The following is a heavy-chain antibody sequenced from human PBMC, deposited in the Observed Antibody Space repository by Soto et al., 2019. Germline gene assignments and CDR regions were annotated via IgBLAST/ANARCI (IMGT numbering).Heavy chain of an antibody. CDR3: ARDAPTYTVGATQWFDP. CDR1: GYTFTDSG. D-gene: IGHD1-26*01. J-gene: IGHJ5*02. Sequence: QVHLVQSGAEVKKPGAAVRLSCKASGYTFTDSGISWVRQAPGQGLEWMGWISAYNNDTNYAQKLQGRVTMTTDTSTSTAYMVLRSLRSDDTAVYYCARDAPTYTVGATQWFDPWGQGTLVTVSS. V-gene: IGHV1-18*01. CDR2: ISAYNNDT.